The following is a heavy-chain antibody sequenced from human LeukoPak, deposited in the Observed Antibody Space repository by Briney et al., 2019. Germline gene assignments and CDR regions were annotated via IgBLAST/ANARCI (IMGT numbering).Heavy chain of an antibody. CDR2: ISYDGSNK. D-gene: IGHD4-17*01. V-gene: IGHV3-30*18. Sequence: GRSLRLSCAASGFTFSSYGMHWVRQAPGKGLEWVAVISYDGSNKYYADSVKGRFTISRDNSTNTLYLQMNSLRAEDTAVYYCAKQYGDYVVGYFDYWGQGTLVTVSS. J-gene: IGHJ4*02. CDR3: AKQYGDYVVGYFDY. CDR1: GFTFSSYG.